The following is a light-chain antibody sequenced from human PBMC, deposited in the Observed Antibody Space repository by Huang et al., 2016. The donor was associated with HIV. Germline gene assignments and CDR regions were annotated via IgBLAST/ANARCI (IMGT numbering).Light chain of an antibody. CDR2: GAS. J-gene: IGKJ2*03. Sequence: EILLTQSPGTLSLSPGERATLSCRASQSVNSYLAWYQQKPGQAPRLLIYGASSRATGIPDRFSGSGAGTDFTLTISRLEPEDSAVYYCQQYDRSPSFGRGTKLEIK. V-gene: IGKV3-20*01. CDR1: QSVNSY. CDR3: QQYDRSPS.